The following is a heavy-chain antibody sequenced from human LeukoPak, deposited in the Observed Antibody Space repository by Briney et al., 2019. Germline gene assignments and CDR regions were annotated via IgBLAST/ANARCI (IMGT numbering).Heavy chain of an antibody. V-gene: IGHV3-74*01. D-gene: IGHD3-10*01. CDR3: ARNFASGSSWFDY. CDR1: GFTFSTYW. Sequence: AGGSLRLSCAASGFTFSTYWMHWVRQAPGKGLVWVSRINSDGSSTIYADSVKGRFTISRDNAKNTLYLQMNSLRAEDTAVYYCARNFASGSSWFDYWGQGTLVTVSS. J-gene: IGHJ4*02. CDR2: INSDGSST.